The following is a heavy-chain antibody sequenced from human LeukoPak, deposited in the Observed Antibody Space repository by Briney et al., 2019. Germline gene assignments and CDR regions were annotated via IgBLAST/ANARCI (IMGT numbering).Heavy chain of an antibody. Sequence: GGSLRLSCAASGFTFSSYAMSWVRQAPGKGLEWVSVIYSDGTTYCADSVKGRFTISRDNSKNTLYLQMNSLRAEDTAVYYCARGRGTVGVEGNWFDPWGQGTLVTVSS. CDR3: ARGRGTVGVEGNWFDP. V-gene: IGHV3-23*03. D-gene: IGHD1-26*01. CDR2: IYSDGTT. CDR1: GFTFSSYA. J-gene: IGHJ5*02.